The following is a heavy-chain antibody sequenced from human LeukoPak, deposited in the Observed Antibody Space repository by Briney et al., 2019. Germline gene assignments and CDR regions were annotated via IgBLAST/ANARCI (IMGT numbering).Heavy chain of an antibody. CDR1: GGSISSGGYS. CDR3: ARGQYQLLHPRPFWFDP. V-gene: IGHV4-30-2*01. CDR2: IYHSGST. J-gene: IGHJ5*02. Sequence: PSQTLSLTCAVSGGSISSGGYSWSWIRQPPGKGLEWIGYIYHSGSTYYNPSLKSRVTISVDRSKNQFSLKLSSATAADTAVYYCARGQYQLLHPRPFWFDPWGQGTLVTVSS. D-gene: IGHD2-2*02.